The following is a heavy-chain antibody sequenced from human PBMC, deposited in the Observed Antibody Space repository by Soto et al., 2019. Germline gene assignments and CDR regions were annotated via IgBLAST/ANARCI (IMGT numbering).Heavy chain of an antibody. Sequence: EVQLVESGGGLDQPGGSLRVSCAASEFSIRNFWMKWVRQAPGKGLEWVAMIKQDGSEKFYVDSVKGRFPISRDNAKNSLYLQMNRLRAEDTAVYCCASQKFDYVSIEYWGRGTLVTVSS. V-gene: IGHV3-7*01. J-gene: IGHJ4*02. CDR2: IKQDGSEK. CDR1: EFSIRNFW. CDR3: ASQKFDYVSIEY. D-gene: IGHD3-16*01.